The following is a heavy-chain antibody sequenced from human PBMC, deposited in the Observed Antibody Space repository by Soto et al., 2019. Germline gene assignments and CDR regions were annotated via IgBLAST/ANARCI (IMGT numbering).Heavy chain of an antibody. V-gene: IGHV3-23*01. CDR3: AKVFFGLDFGVVAVAATRSFDL. CDR2: INSGGST. D-gene: IGHD2-15*01. CDR1: GFTFSSDA. Sequence: GGSLRLSCAASGFTFSSDAMSWVRQAPGKGLEWVSAINSGGSTYYADSVKGRFTISRDNSKNRLSLQMNTLRAEDTAAYYCAKVFFGLDFGVVAVAATRSFDLWGRGALVTVSS. J-gene: IGHJ2*01.